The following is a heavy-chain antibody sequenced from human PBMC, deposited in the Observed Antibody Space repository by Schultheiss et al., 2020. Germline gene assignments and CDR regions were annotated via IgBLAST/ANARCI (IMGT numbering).Heavy chain of an antibody. V-gene: IGHV3-9*01. Sequence: GGSLRLSCAASGFTFSSYGMHWVRQAPGKGLEWVSGISWNSGSIGYADSVKGRFTISRDNAKNSLYLQMNSLRAEDTAVYYCARIQKAAAGGQNDYWGQGTLVTVSS. CDR3: ARIQKAAAGGQNDY. J-gene: IGHJ4*02. D-gene: IGHD6-13*01. CDR1: GFTFSSYG. CDR2: ISWNSGSI.